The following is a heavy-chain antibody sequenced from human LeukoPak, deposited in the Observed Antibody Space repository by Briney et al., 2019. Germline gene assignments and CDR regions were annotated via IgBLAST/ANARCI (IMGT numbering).Heavy chain of an antibody. J-gene: IGHJ6*03. CDR3: ARDGRPYYDFPPTYYYYMDV. D-gene: IGHD3-3*01. CDR1: GGPISNYY. V-gene: IGHV4-4*07. Sequence: SETLSLTCTVSGGPISNYYWSWIRQPAGKGLEWIGRIYTSGSTNYNPSLKSRVTISVDTSKNQFSLKLSSVTAADTAVYYCARDGRPYYDFPPTYYYYMDVWGKGTTVTVSS. CDR2: IYTSGST.